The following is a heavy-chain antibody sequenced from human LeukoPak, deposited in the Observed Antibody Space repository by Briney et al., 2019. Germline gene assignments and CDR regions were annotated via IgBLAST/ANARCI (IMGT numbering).Heavy chain of an antibody. J-gene: IGHJ4*02. D-gene: IGHD6-19*01. CDR2: ISSSSSTI. Sequence: GGSLRLSCAASGFTFSSYAMSWVRQAPGKGLEWVSYISSSSSTIYYADSVKGRFTISRDNAKNSLYLQMNSLRDEDTAVYYCARNPMRRNWLGYYFDYWGQGTLVTVSS. V-gene: IGHV3-48*02. CDR1: GFTFSSYA. CDR3: ARNPMRRNWLGYYFDY.